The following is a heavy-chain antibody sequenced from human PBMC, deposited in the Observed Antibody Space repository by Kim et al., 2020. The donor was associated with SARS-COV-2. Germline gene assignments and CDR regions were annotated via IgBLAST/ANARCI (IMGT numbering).Heavy chain of an antibody. V-gene: IGHV3-11*06. CDR1: GFTFSDYY. CDR2: TSSSSSYT. D-gene: IGHD6-19*01. J-gene: IGHJ3*02. CDR3: ARETPDQWLSYGAFDI. Sequence: GGSLRLSCAASGFTFSDYYMSWIRQAPGKGLEWVSYTSSSSSYTNYADSVKGRFTISRDNAKNSLYLQMNSLRAEDTAVYYCARETPDQWLSYGAFDIWGQGTMVTVSS.